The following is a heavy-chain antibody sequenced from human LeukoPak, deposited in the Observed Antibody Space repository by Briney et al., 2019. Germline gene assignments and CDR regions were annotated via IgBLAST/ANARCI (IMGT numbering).Heavy chain of an antibody. J-gene: IGHJ5*02. D-gene: IGHD3-22*01. CDR3: ARGGTSLATMIVVPSWFDP. CDR1: GYTFTSYD. Sequence: ASVKVSCKASGYTFTSYDINWVRQATGQGLEWMGWMNPNSGNTGYAQKFQGRVTMTRNTSISTAYMELSSLRSEDTAVYYCARGGTSLATMIVVPSWFDPWGQGTLVTVSS. V-gene: IGHV1-8*01. CDR2: MNPNSGNT.